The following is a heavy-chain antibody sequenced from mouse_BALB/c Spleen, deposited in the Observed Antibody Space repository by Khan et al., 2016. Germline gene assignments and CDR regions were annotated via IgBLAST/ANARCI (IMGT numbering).Heavy chain of an antibody. Sequence: EVQLVESGGDLVKPGGSLKLSCAASGFTFSSYGMSWVRQTPDKRLECVATISSGGNYTYYPDSVTGRFTISRDNAKNNLYLQMNSLKSEDTAMNYCARHLPDGFYVACVAYWGHGTLVAVSA. D-gene: IGHD2-3*01. V-gene: IGHV5-6*01. CDR2: ISSGGNYT. J-gene: IGHJ3*01. CDR1: GFTFSSYG. CDR3: ARHLPDGFYVACVAY.